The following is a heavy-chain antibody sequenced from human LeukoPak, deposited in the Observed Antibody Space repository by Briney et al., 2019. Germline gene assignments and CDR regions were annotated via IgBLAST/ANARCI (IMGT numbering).Heavy chain of an antibody. CDR2: INSDGSST. CDR3: ARDLSEYGWFGELYY. V-gene: IGHV3-74*01. Sequence: GGSLRLSCAASGLTFRIYSMNWVRQAPGKGLEWVPRINSDGSSTNYADSVKGRFTISRDNAKNTLYLQMNSLRAEDTAVYYCARDLSEYGWFGELYYWGQGTLVTVSS. D-gene: IGHD3-10*01. CDR1: GLTFRIYS. J-gene: IGHJ4*02.